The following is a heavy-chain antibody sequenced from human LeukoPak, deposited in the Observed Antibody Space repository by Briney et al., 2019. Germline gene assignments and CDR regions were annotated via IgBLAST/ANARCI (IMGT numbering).Heavy chain of an antibody. D-gene: IGHD6-13*01. CDR1: GYTFTIYG. Sequence: ASVKVSCKASGYTFTIYGIGWVRQAPGQGLEWMGWISAYDGNTNYTQKFQGRVTMTTDTSTSTAHMEVKSLTSDDPAVYYCARGGVSNSWYRSPDYWGQGTLVTVSS. CDR3: ARGGVSNSWYRSPDY. V-gene: IGHV1-18*01. J-gene: IGHJ4*02. CDR2: ISAYDGNT.